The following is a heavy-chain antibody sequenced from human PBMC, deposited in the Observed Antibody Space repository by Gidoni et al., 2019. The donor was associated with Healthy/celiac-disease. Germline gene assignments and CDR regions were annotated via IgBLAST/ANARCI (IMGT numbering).Heavy chain of an antibody. CDR2: ISYDGSNK. J-gene: IGHJ4*02. CDR3: AKAGLGDYGDYFDY. D-gene: IGHD4-17*01. Sequence: QVQLVESGGGVVQPGRSLRLSCAASGFTFTSYGRHWVRQAPGKGLEWVAVISYDGSNKYYADSVKGRFTISRDNSKNTLYLQMNSLRAEDTAVYYCAKAGLGDYGDYFDYWGQGTLVTVSS. CDR1: GFTFTSYG. V-gene: IGHV3-30*18.